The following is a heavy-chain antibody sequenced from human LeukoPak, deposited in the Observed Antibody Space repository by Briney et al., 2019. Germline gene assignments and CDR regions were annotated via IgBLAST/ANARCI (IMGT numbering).Heavy chain of an antibody. J-gene: IGHJ4*02. V-gene: IGHV1-18*01. CDR3: ARDPAYGSGDY. CDR2: ISAYNGNT. CDR1: GYTFTSYG. Sequence: ASVKLSCKASGYTFTSYGISWVRQAPGQGLEWMGWISAYNGNTNYAQKLQGRVTMTTDTFTSTVYMELRSLRSDDTAVYYCARDPAYGSGDYWGQGTLVTVSS. D-gene: IGHD3-10*01.